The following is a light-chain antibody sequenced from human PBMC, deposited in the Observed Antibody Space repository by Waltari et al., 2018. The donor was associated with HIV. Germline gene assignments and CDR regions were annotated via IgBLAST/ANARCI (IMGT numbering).Light chain of an antibody. J-gene: IGLJ3*02. CDR2: DVS. CDR1: SSDVGGYNY. CDR3: CSYAGSYNWA. V-gene: IGLV2-11*01. Sequence: QSALTQPRSVSGSPGQSVPISCTGTSSDVGGYNYVSWYQQHPGKAPKLMIYDVSKRPSGVPDRFSGSKSGNTASLTISGLQAEDEADYYCCSYAGSYNWAFGGGTKLTVL.